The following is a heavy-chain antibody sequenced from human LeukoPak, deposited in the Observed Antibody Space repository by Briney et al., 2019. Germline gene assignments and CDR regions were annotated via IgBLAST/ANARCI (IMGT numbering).Heavy chain of an antibody. J-gene: IGHJ2*01. CDR1: GFTVSTKC. CDR3: ARVGDHFHWYLDL. V-gene: IGHV3-53*01. CDR2: LYSGSDT. D-gene: IGHD3-10*01. Sequence: GGSLRLSCAASGFTVSTKCMNWVRQAPGKGLEWVSILYSGSDTYYANSVKGRFTISRDSSKNILFLQMNDLRAEDTAVYYCARVGDHFHWYLDLWARGTLVTVSS.